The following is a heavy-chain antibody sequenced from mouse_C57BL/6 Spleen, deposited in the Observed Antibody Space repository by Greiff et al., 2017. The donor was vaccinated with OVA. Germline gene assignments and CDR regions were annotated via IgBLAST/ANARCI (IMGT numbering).Heavy chain of an antibody. CDR2: IYPGDGDT. CDR3: ARDGSITGYFDY. J-gene: IGHJ2*01. Sequence: QVQLQQSGAELVKPGASVKISCKASGYAFSSYWMNWVKQRPGKGLEWIGQIYPGDGDTNYNGKFKGKATLTADNSSSTAYMQLSSLTSEDSAVYFCARDGSITGYFDYWGQGTTLTVSS. D-gene: IGHD1-1*01. V-gene: IGHV1-80*01. CDR1: GYAFSSYW.